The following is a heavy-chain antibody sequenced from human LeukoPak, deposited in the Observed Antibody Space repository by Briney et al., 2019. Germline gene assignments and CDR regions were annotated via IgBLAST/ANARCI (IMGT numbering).Heavy chain of an antibody. CDR1: GYSFSNYG. CDR2: ISGYNSKP. J-gene: IGHJ3*02. V-gene: IGHV1-18*01. CDR3: ARDHVKVGATNAFDI. Sequence: ASVKVSCKTSGYSFSNYGITWVRQAPGQGLEWMGWISGYNSKPFYAQNFQGRVTMTTDTSTSTVYMELRSLRSDDTAVYYCARDHVKVGATNAFDIWGQGTMVTVSS. D-gene: IGHD1-26*01.